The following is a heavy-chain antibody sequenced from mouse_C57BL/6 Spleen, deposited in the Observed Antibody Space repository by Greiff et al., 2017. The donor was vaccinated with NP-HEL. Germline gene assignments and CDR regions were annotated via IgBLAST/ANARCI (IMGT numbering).Heavy chain of an antibody. Sequence: VQLQQPGAELVRPGSSVKLSCKASGYTFTSYWMHWVKQRPIQGLEWIGNIDPSDSETHYNQKFKDKATLTVDKSSSTAYMQLSSLTSEDSAVYYCARRDTTVVAQSWFDDWGTGTMVTVSA. CDR3: ARRDTTVVAQSWFDD. CDR2: IDPSDSET. D-gene: IGHD1-1*01. CDR1: GYTFTSYW. V-gene: IGHV1-52*01. J-gene: IGHJ1*03.